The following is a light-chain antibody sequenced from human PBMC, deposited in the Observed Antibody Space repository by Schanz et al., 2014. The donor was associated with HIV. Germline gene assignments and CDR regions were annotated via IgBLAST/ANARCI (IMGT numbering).Light chain of an antibody. CDR2: DVN. CDR3: AGWDDSLNGWV. CDR1: SSDVGAYNF. Sequence: SALTQPASVSGAPGQSITISCIGTSSDVGAYNFFPWHQQHPDTAPKLMIYDVNKRPSGVPDRFSGSGSGTSASLAISGLQSEDEADYYCAGWDDSLNGWVFGGGTQLTVL. J-gene: IGLJ3*02. V-gene: IGLV2-14*03.